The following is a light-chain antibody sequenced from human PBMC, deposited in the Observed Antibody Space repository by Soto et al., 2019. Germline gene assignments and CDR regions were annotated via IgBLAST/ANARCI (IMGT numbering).Light chain of an antibody. J-gene: IGKJ1*01. CDR1: QRVSSN. CDR3: QQYYDWPPWT. CDR2: GAS. V-gene: IGKV3-15*01. Sequence: VMTQSPATLSVSAGERATLSCRAAQRVSSNLAWYQQRPGQAPRLLIYGASTRATGIPARFNGSGSGTEFTLTISSLQSADSAAYFCQQYYDWPPWTFGQGTKVEI.